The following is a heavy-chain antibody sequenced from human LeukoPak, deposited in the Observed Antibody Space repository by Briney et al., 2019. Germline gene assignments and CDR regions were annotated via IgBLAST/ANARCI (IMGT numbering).Heavy chain of an antibody. CDR2: ISAYNGNT. Sequence: GASVKVSCKASGYTFTSYGISWVRQAPGQGLEWMGWISAYNGNTNYAQKLQGRVTMTTDTSTSTAYMELRSLRSDDTAVYYCARIPPLYCSTSSCYSRSFDFWGQGILVTVSS. V-gene: IGHV1-18*01. CDR3: ARIPPLYCSTSSCYSRSFDF. J-gene: IGHJ4*02. D-gene: IGHD2-2*02. CDR1: GYTFTSYG.